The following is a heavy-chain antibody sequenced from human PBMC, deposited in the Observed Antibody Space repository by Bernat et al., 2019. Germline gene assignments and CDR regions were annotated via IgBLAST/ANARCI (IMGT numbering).Heavy chain of an antibody. D-gene: IGHD5-12*01. Sequence: EVQLVESGGGLVQPGGSLRLSCAASGFTFSSYEMNWVRQAPGKGLEWVSYISSSGSTIYYADSVKGRFTISRDNAKNSLYMQMNSLGAEDTAVYYCARSGPARGYSGYDFDYWGQGTLVTVSS. CDR2: ISSSGSTI. V-gene: IGHV3-48*03. J-gene: IGHJ4*02. CDR1: GFTFSSYE. CDR3: ARSGPARGYSGYDFDY.